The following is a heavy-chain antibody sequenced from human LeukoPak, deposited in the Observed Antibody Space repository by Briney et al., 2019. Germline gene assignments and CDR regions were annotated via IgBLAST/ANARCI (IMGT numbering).Heavy chain of an antibody. D-gene: IGHD3-22*01. J-gene: IGHJ1*01. Sequence: GGSLRLSCAASGFTFSSYAMSWVRQAPGKGLEWVSAISGSGGSTYYADSVKGRFTISTDNSKNTLYLQMNSLRAEDTAVYYCAKVSGYYYGYFQHWGQGTLVTVSS. CDR2: ISGSGGST. CDR1: GFTFSSYA. V-gene: IGHV3-23*01. CDR3: AKVSGYYYGYFQH.